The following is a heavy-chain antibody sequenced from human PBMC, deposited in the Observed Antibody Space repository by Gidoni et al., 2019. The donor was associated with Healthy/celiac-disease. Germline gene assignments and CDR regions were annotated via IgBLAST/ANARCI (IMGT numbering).Heavy chain of an antibody. CDR3: ANASCIGGECPIDY. J-gene: IGHJ4*02. D-gene: IGHD2-21*01. Sequence: QLQLVESGGGVVQPGRSRRLACAASGFTFSSYGMHWVRQAPGQGLGWVAVISYDGSNKYYADALQGRFTISREKSKKPRYLEMNSLGAEDTAVYYCANASCIGGECPIDYWGQGTLVTVFS. V-gene: IGHV3-30*18. CDR1: GFTFSSYG. CDR2: ISYDGSNK.